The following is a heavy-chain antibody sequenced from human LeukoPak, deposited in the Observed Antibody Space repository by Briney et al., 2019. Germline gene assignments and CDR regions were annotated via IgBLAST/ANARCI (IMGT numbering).Heavy chain of an antibody. J-gene: IGHJ4*02. CDR3: ARAVLWSSGRGDSYFAY. CDR2: ISWNSGSI. Sequence: GRSLRLSCAASGFTFDDYAMHWVRQAPGKGLEWVSGISWNSGSIGYAHSVKGRFTISRDNAKNSLYLQMSSLRAEDTALYYRARAVLWSSGRGDSYFAYWGQGTLLTVSS. CDR1: GFTFDDYA. D-gene: IGHD6-19*01. V-gene: IGHV3-9*01.